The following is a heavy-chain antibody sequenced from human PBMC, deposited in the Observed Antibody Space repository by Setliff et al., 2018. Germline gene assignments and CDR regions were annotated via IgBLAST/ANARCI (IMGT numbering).Heavy chain of an antibody. Sequence: GASVKVSCKSSGGTFGSFAISWVRQAPGQGLEWVGGIIPLHGTRNHAQKLQGRVSITADESKTTVYMELSSLTSEDTAVYFCARVPPALYGEYGCFDLWGRGTLVTVSS. V-gene: IGHV1-69*13. CDR2: IIPLHGTR. J-gene: IGHJ2*01. D-gene: IGHD4-17*01. CDR1: GGTFGSFA. CDR3: ARVPPALYGEYGCFDL.